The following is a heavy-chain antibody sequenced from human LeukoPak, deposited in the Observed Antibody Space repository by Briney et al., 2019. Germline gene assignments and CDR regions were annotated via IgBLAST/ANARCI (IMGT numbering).Heavy chain of an antibody. J-gene: IGHJ5*02. CDR3: ARESRCSGGSCYGNNWFDP. V-gene: IGHV4-30-4*08. CDR1: GGSISSGDYY. CDR2: IYYSGST. D-gene: IGHD2-15*01. Sequence: SQTLSLTCTVSGGSISSGDYYWGWIRQPPGKGLEWIGYIYYSGSTYYNPSLKSRVTISVDTSKDQFSLKLSSVTAADMAVYYCARESRCSGGSCYGNNWFDPWGQGTLVTVSS.